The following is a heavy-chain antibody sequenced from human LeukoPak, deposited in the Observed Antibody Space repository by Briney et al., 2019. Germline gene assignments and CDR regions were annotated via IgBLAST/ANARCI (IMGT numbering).Heavy chain of an antibody. D-gene: IGHD1-26*01. CDR1: GFTFSNYA. Sequence: GSLRLSCAASGFTFSNYAMNWVRQAPGKGLEWMGNIYYSGSTYFNPSLKSRVTISVDTSKNQFSLKLSSVTAADTAVYYCARPRLGATPFDAFDIWGQGTMVTVSS. CDR3: ARPRLGATPFDAFDI. J-gene: IGHJ3*02. CDR2: IYYSGST. V-gene: IGHV4-59*12.